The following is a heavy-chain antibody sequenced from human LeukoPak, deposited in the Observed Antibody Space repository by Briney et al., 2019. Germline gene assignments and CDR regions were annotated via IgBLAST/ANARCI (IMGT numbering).Heavy chain of an antibody. Sequence: GGSLRLSCAASGFTFNDYGMNWVRQAPGQGLEWVSGINWNGGSTGYVDSVKGRFTISRDNANNSLYLQMNSLRAEDTALYYCARGLRYCSSTSCYEAFDIWGQGTMVTVSS. J-gene: IGHJ3*02. D-gene: IGHD2-2*01. CDR2: INWNGGST. V-gene: IGHV3-20*04. CDR3: ARGLRYCSSTSCYEAFDI. CDR1: GFTFNDYG.